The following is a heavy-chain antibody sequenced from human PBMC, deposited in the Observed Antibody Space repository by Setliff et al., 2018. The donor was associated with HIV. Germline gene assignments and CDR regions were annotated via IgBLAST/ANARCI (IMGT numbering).Heavy chain of an antibody. CDR3: VKDGDYRNGDYDAFDI. Sequence: PGGSLRLSCVGTGFSFPSSGMNWVRQAPGRGLEWFAYISGSGSTLYDSASVKGRFTISRDNSKSTVDLQMTSLTAEDTAVYYCVKDGDYRNGDYDAFDIWGQGTMVTVSS. D-gene: IGHD4-17*01. V-gene: IGHV3-48*03. J-gene: IGHJ3*02. CDR1: GFSFPSSG. CDR2: ISGSGSTL.